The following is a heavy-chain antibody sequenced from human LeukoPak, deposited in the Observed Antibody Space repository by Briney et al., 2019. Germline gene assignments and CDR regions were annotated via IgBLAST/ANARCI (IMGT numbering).Heavy chain of an antibody. CDR2: IWYDGSNE. CDR3: ASWKMWSSYYFDY. D-gene: IGHD2-21*01. Sequence: GGSLRLSCAASGFTFRSHGMHWVRQAPGKGLEWVAGIWYDGSNEDYADSVKGRFTISRDKSKNTLYLQMNSLRAEDTAVYYCASWKMWSSYYFDYWGQGTLVTVSS. CDR1: GFTFRSHG. V-gene: IGHV3-33*01. J-gene: IGHJ4*02.